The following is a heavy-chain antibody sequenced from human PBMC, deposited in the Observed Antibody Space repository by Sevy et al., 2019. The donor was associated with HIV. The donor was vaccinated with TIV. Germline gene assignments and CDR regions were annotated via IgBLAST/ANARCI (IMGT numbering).Heavy chain of an antibody. D-gene: IGHD3-22*01. Sequence: ASVKVSCKVSGYTLSQLSLHWVRQAPGKGLEWMGSFEPEDAETIYAQKFQGRVTMTEDRSTDTAYTELSSLRSEDTAVYFCATTKDYYDSSGSPFDYWGQGTLVTVSS. CDR3: ATTKDYYDSSGSPFDY. CDR2: FEPEDAET. CDR1: GYTLSQLS. J-gene: IGHJ4*02. V-gene: IGHV1-24*01.